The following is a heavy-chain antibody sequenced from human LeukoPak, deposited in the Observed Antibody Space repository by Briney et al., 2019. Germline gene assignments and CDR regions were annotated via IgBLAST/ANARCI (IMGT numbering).Heavy chain of an antibody. J-gene: IGHJ4*02. Sequence: PGGSLRLSCAASGLTFSSHAMHWIRQAPGKGLEYVSAIVSNGGNTYYTDSVRGRFTISRDNSKDTVYLQMDSLGPEDTAVYYCARGGYYAATDIWGQGALVTVSS. D-gene: IGHD3-3*01. CDR3: ARGGYYAATDI. CDR2: IVSNGGNT. CDR1: GLTFSSHA. V-gene: IGHV3-64*02.